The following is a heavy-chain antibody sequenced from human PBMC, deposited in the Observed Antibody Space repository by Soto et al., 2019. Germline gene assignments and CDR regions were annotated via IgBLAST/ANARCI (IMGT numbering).Heavy chain of an antibody. CDR2: ISGSSTYI. V-gene: IGHV3-21*01. D-gene: IGHD2-15*01. CDR1: GFTFSGHS. CDR3: ASGSGYCNGDNCYWSSDL. J-gene: IGHJ2*01. Sequence: PGGSLRLSCAASGFTFSGHSMNWVRQAPGKGLEWVSSISGSSTYIYYADSMKGRFIISRDNAKNSLYLQMNNLGAEDTAIYYCASGSGYCNGDNCYWSSDLWGRGTLVTVSS.